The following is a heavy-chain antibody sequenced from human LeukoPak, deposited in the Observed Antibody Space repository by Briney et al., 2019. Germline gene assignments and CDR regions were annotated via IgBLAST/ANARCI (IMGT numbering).Heavy chain of an antibody. J-gene: IGHJ6*02. Sequence: PSETLSLTCTVSGDSISSSYYYWVWIRQPPGKGLEWIGSIYYGGSTYSNPSLKSRVTISSDTSKNQFSLKLYSVTATDTAVYYCARRSHCMGGSCPPVWGQRTTVTVSS. V-gene: IGHV4-39*01. CDR2: IYYGGST. D-gene: IGHD2-15*01. CDR3: ARRSHCMGGSCPPV. CDR1: GDSISSSYYY.